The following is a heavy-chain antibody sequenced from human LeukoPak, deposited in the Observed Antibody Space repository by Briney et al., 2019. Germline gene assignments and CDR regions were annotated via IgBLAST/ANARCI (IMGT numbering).Heavy chain of an antibody. D-gene: IGHD3-22*01. CDR2: ISDSGGRT. CDR3: AKRGVVIRVILVGFHKEAYYFDS. J-gene: IGHJ4*02. CDR1: GITLSNYG. Sequence: GGSLRLSCAVSGITLSNYGMGWVRQAPGKGLEWVAGISDSGGRTNYADSVKGRFTISRDNPKNTLYLQMNSLRAEDTAVYFCAKRGVVIRVILVGFHKEAYYFDSWGQGALVTVSS. V-gene: IGHV3-23*01.